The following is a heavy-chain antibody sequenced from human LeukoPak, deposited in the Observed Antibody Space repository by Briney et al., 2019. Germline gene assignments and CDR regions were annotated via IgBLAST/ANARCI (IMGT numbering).Heavy chain of an antibody. D-gene: IGHD1-26*01. Sequence: SETLSLTCAVYGGSFSGYYWSWIRQPPGKGLEWIGEINHSGSTNYNPSLKSRVTISVDTSKNQFSLKLSSVTAADTAVYYCARLSVIVGSTLEYYYYYMDVWGQGTTVTVSS. CDR2: INHSGST. V-gene: IGHV4-34*01. CDR3: ARLSVIVGSTLEYYYYYMDV. J-gene: IGHJ6*03. CDR1: GGSFSGYY.